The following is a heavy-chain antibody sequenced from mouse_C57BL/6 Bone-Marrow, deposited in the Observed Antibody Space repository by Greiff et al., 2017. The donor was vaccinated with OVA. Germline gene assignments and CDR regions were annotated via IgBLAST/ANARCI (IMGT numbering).Heavy chain of an antibody. CDR1: GFTFSDYG. CDR2: ISSGSSTI. J-gene: IGHJ1*03. D-gene: IGHD1-1*01. V-gene: IGHV5-17*01. Sequence: EVQRVESGGGLVKPGGSLKLSCEASGFTFSDYGMHWVRQAPEKGLEWVAYISSGSSTIYYADTVKGRFTISRDNAKNTLFLQMTSLRSEDTAMYYCARQGNGSSYWYFDVWGTGTTVTVSS. CDR3: ARQGNGSSYWYFDV.